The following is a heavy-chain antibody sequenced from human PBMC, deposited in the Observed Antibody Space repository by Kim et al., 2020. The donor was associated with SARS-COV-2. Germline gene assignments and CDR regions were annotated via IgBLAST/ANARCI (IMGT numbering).Heavy chain of an antibody. D-gene: IGHD2-21*02. CDR3: ASPLGDDYYYNYGMDV. CDR1: GFTFSSYS. V-gene: IGHV3-21*01. J-gene: IGHJ6*02. Sequence: GGSLRLSCAASGFTFSSYSMNWVRQAPGKGLEWVSSISSSSSYIYYADSVKGRFTISRDNAKNSLYLQMNSLRAEDTAVYYCASPLGDDYYYNYGMDVWGQGTTVTVSS. CDR2: ISSSSSYI.